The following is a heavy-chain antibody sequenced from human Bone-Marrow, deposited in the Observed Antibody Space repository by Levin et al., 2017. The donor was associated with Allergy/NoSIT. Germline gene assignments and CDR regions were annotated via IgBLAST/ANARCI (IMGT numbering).Heavy chain of an antibody. CDR1: GFNFGGYA. V-gene: IGHV3-49*03. J-gene: IGHJ4*02. Sequence: GESLKISCTVSGFNFGGYAMTWFRQAPGKGLEWVGFIRTKSSGETTEYGASVKDRFTISRDDSKGIAYLQMDRLKTEDTAVYYCTTVRYCNGGSCYFDYWGLGTLVTVSS. CDR3: TTVRYCNGGSCYFDY. D-gene: IGHD2-15*01. CDR2: IRTKSSGETT.